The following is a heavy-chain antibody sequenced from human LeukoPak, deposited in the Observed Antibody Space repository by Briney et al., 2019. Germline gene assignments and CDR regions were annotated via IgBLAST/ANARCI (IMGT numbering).Heavy chain of an antibody. V-gene: IGHV3-7*05. D-gene: IGHD3-9*01. CDR3: ARSGLRYFDCPDY. CDR1: VSTLSTHW. CDR2: LQQDGGAT. J-gene: IGHJ4*02. Sequence: GGSLRLSCAASVSTLSTHWMTWVRQPPGKGLEWVASLQQDGGATHYVDSVKGRFTISRDNADNSLYLQMNSLRAEDTAVYYCARSGLRYFDCPDYWGQGALVTVSS.